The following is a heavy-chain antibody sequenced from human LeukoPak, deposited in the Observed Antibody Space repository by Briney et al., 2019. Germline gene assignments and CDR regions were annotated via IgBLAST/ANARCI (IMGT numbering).Heavy chain of an antibody. CDR2: FSGDGGLT. D-gene: IGHD3-16*01. CDR1: GFTLEASA. CDR3: AKDCLGGPTKYYYYYGMDF. V-gene: IGHV3-43*02. J-gene: IGHJ6*02. Sequence: PGGPLRLSCAASGFTLEASAMHWVPQAPGKGLRWVSLFSGDGGLTYYADSVKGRFTISTDNSKTSMYLQMNSLRTGDTALYYCAKDCLGGPTKYYYYYGMDFWGQGTTVTVSS.